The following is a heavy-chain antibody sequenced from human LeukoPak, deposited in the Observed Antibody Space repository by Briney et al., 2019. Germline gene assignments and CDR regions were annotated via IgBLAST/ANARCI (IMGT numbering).Heavy chain of an antibody. CDR3: ARQRGSYAYDY. CDR1: GYSFTSHW. J-gene: IGHJ4*02. Sequence: GESLKISCQGSGYSFTSHWIGWVRQMPGKGLEWMGIIYPGDSDTRYSPSFQGQVTISADKSISTAYLQWSSLKASDAAIYYCARQRGSYAYDYWGQGTLVTVSS. D-gene: IGHD5-18*01. V-gene: IGHV5-51*01. CDR2: IYPGDSDT.